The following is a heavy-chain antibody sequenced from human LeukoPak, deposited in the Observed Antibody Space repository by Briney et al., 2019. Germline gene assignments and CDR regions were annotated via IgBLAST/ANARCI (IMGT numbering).Heavy chain of an antibody. V-gene: IGHV4-59*01. D-gene: IGHD3-16*01. J-gene: IGHJ4*02. Sequence: PSETLSLTCTVSGGSISSYYWSWIRQPPGKGLEWIGHIYYSGTTNYNPSLKSRVTISLDTSENQFSLNLSSVTAADTAVYYCARDRGVDFSSPWGDAFDIWGQGTLVTVSS. CDR1: GGSISSYY. CDR2: IYYSGTT. CDR3: ARDRGVDFSSPWGDAFDI.